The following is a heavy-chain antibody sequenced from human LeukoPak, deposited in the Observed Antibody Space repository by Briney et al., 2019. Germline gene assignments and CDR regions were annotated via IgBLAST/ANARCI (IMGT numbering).Heavy chain of an antibody. J-gene: IGHJ3*02. CDR3: ARHDSSGPYNAFDI. CDR2: IYYSGST. Sequence: PSETLSLTCTVSGGSISSYYWSWIRQPPGKGLEWIGTIYYSGSTHYNPSLKSRVTISGDTSKNQFSLKLSSVTAADTAMYYCARHDSSGPYNAFDIWGQGTMVTVSS. CDR1: GGSISSYY. V-gene: IGHV4-39*01. D-gene: IGHD3-22*01.